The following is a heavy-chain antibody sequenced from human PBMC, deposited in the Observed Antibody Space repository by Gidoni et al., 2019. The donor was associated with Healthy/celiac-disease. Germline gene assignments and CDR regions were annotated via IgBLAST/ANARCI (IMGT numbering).Heavy chain of an antibody. CDR1: GYTFSKNL. Sequence: QVQLVQSGAEVKKPGASVKVSCKASGYTFSKNLIHWVRQAPGQRLEWMGWINAGNGYTKYSQKFQGRVTISRDTSASTSYMELTSLRSEDTAVYYCAREEAVAATLKYYFDYWGQGTLVTVSS. CDR2: INAGNGYT. J-gene: IGHJ4*02. V-gene: IGHV1-3*01. D-gene: IGHD6-19*01. CDR3: AREEAVAATLKYYFDY.